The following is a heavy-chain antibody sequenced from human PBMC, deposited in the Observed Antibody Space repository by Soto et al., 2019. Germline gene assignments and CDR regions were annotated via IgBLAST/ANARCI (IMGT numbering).Heavy chain of an antibody. Sequence: GGSLRLSWAASGFTCSDYAMSWVRQAPGKGLEWVAAMSGRGGSTYYADSVKGRFTISRDNCKNTLYLQIESLRAAATAVYYCAKDGGDYSDSSGNDAFDICGNGTMVTVSS. CDR2: MSGRGGST. D-gene: IGHD3-22*01. V-gene: IGHV3-23*01. CDR1: GFTCSDYA. J-gene: IGHJ3*02. CDR3: AKDGGDYSDSSGNDAFDI.